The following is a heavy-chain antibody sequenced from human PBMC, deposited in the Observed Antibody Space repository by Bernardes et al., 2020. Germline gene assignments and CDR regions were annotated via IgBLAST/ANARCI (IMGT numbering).Heavy chain of an antibody. CDR3: AKDLSRAIFGVVPNHHYYYMDV. V-gene: IGHV3-23*01. CDR2: ISGSGGST. J-gene: IGHJ6*03. CDR1: GFTFSSYA. Sequence: GGSLRLSCAASGFTFSSYAMTWVRQAPGKGLEWVSVISGSGGSTYYADSVKGRFTISRDNSKNTLYVQMNSLRAEDTAVYYCAKDLSRAIFGVVPNHHYYYMDVWGKGTTVTVSS. D-gene: IGHD3-3*01.